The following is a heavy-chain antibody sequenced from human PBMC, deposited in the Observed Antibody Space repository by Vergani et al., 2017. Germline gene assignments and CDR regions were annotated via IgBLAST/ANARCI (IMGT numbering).Heavy chain of an antibody. CDR2: IYYSGST. V-gene: IGHV4-59*01. D-gene: IGHD2-2*03. Sequence: QVQLQESGPGLVKPSETLSLTCTVSGGSISSYYWSWIRQPPGKGLEWIGYIYYSGSTNYNPSLKSRVTISVDTSKNQFSLKLSSVTAADTAVYYCARGAGGGYCRSTSCSYLLYYYYGMDVWGQGTTVTVSS. CDR3: ARGAGGGYCRSTSCSYLLYYYYGMDV. CDR1: GGSISSYY. J-gene: IGHJ6*02.